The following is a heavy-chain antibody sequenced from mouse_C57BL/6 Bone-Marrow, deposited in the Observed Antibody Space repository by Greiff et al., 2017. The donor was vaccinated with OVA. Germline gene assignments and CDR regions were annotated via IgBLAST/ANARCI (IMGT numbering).Heavy chain of an antibody. CDR2: ISNLAYSI. CDR1: GFTFSDYG. Sequence: EVKVEESGGGLVQPGGSLKLSCAASGFTFSDYGMAWVRQAPRKGPEWVAFISNLAYSIYYADTVTGRFTISRENAKNTLYLEMSSLRSEDTAMYYCARYYGPYAMDYWGQGTSVTVSS. J-gene: IGHJ4*01. CDR3: ARYYGPYAMDY. D-gene: IGHD1-1*01. V-gene: IGHV5-15*04.